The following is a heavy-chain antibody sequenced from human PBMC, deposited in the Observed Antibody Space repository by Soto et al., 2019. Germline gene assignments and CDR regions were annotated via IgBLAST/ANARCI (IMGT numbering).Heavy chain of an antibody. CDR1: GGSISSGDYY. D-gene: IGHD3-16*01. CDR3: ARYYDYVWGSDGGRYGMDV. V-gene: IGHV4-30-4*01. CDR2: IYYSGST. J-gene: IGHJ6*02. Sequence: QVQLQESGPGLVKPSQTLSLTCTVSGGSISSGDYYWSWIRQPPGKGLEWIGYIYYSGSTYYNPSLKSRVTISVDTSKDQFSLKLSSVTAADTAVYYCARYYDYVWGSDGGRYGMDVWGQGTTVTVSS.